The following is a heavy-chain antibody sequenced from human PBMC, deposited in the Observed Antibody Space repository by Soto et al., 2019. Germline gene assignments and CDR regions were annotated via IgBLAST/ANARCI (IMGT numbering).Heavy chain of an antibody. D-gene: IGHD3-16*01. J-gene: IGHJ4*02. CDR1: GFTFSNYA. V-gene: IGHV3-23*01. CDR3: AKDGGSYLPLYFDS. Sequence: SLRLSCAASGFTFSNYAMSWVRQAPGKGLEWVSGISGSGGSIYYADSVKGRFTISRDKSKTTLYMQINSLRAEDTAVYYCAKDGGSYLPLYFDSWGQGTLVTVSS. CDR2: ISGSGGSI.